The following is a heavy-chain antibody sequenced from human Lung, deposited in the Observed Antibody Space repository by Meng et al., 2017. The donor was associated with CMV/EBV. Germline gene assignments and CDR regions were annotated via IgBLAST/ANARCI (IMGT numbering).Heavy chain of an antibody. CDR3: ASFPPPGKQWLVTDY. D-gene: IGHD6-19*01. Sequence: QVHLEEVGPGLLKPWGTLSLTGAVSGGSISSSNWWSWVRQPPGKGLEWIGEIYHSGSTNYNPSLKSRVTISVDKSKNQFSLKPSSVTAADTAVYYCASFPPPGKQWLVTDYWGQGTLVTVSS. CDR1: GGSISSSNW. CDR2: IYHSGST. J-gene: IGHJ4*02. V-gene: IGHV4-4*02.